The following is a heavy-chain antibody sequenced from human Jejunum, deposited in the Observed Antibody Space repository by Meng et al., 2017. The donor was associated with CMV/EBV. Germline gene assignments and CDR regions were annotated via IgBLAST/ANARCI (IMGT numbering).Heavy chain of an antibody. J-gene: IGHJ4*02. D-gene: IGHD3-22*01. CDR3: ASALEYYYDSSVSGIDF. Sequence: FSFSTYRMNLVRQAPGKRVGLVSSISGNSRRIYDADSVKGRFTISRNNANNSLVLQMNNLRAEDTAVYYWASALEYYYDSSVSGIDFWGQGTVVTVSS. V-gene: IGHV3-21*01. CDR1: FSFSTYR. CDR2: ISGNSRRI.